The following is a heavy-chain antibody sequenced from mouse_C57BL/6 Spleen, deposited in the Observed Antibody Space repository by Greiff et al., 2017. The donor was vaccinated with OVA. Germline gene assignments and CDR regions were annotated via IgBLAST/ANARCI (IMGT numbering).Heavy chain of an antibody. D-gene: IGHD4-1*01. J-gene: IGHJ3*01. CDR1: GYTFTSYW. V-gene: IGHV1-50*01. Sequence: QVQLQQPGAELVKPGASVKLSCKASGYTFTSYWMQWVKQRPGQGLEWIGEIDPSDSYTNYNQKFKGKATLTVDTSSSTAYMQLSSLTSEDSAVYYCARPNWGAWFAYWGQGTLVTVSA. CDR2: IDPSDSYT. CDR3: ARPNWGAWFAY.